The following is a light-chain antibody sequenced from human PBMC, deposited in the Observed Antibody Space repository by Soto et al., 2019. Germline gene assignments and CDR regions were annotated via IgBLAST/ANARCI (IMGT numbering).Light chain of an antibody. J-gene: IGLJ2*01. V-gene: IGLV2-8*01. CDR2: EVS. CDR3: CSYAGNYRV. Sequence: QSVLTQPPSASGSPGQSVTISCTGTSSDVGAYDYVSWYQQHPGKAPKLMIYEVSQRPSGVPDRFSGSKSGNTASLTISGLQAEDEGDYYCCSYAGNYRVFGGGTKLTVL. CDR1: SSDVGAYDY.